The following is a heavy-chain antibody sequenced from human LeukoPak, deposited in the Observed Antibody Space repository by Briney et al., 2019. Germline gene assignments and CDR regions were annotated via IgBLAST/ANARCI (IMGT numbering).Heavy chain of an antibody. CDR3: AGHRGDGYNRPLGD. V-gene: IGHV4-61*02. Sequence: SETLSLTCTVSGDSITSGSYYWSWIRQPAGKGLEWIGRIYTTGSTSYNPSLKSRVTISLDMSKNQFSLKLSSVTAADTAVYYCAGHRGDGYNRPLGDWGQGTLVTVSS. CDR2: IYTTGST. D-gene: IGHD5-24*01. J-gene: IGHJ4*02. CDR1: GDSITSGSYY.